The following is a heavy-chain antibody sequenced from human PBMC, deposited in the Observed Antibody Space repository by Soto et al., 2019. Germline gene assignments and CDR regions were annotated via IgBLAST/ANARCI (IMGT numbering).Heavy chain of an antibody. CDR2: ISSNGGST. J-gene: IGHJ3*02. D-gene: IGHD2-15*01. CDR1: GFTFSSYA. Sequence: PGWSLRLSCSASGFTFSSYAMHWVRQAPGKGLEYVSAISSNGGSTYYADSAKGRFTISRDNSKNTLYLQMSSLRAEDTAVYYCVKVRPGSLYDAFDIWGQGTMVTVSS. V-gene: IGHV3-64D*08. CDR3: VKVRPGSLYDAFDI.